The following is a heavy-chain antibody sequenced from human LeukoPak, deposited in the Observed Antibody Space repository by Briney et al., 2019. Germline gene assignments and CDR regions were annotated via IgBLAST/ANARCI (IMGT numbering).Heavy chain of an antibody. Sequence: PGGSLRLSCAASGFTVCSTYMNWVRQAPGKGLEWVSLIYGDGSTYYADSVKGRFTISRDNSKNTLYLQMNSLRAEDTAVYYCERDASIWGQGTLVTVSS. CDR2: IYGDGST. V-gene: IGHV3-66*01. J-gene: IGHJ4*02. CDR1: GFTVCSTY. CDR3: ERDASI.